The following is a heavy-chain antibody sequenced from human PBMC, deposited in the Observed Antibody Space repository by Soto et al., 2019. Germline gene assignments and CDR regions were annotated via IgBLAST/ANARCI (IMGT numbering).Heavy chain of an antibody. CDR3: ASSVADRYSSSWAIDY. D-gene: IGHD6-13*01. J-gene: IGHJ4*02. CDR1: GFTVSSNY. Sequence: GGSLRLSCAASGFTVSSNYMSWVRQAPGKGLEWVSVIYSGGSTYYADSVKGRFTISRDNSKNTLYLQMNSLRAEDTAVYYCASSVADRYSSSWAIDYWGQGTLVTVSS. V-gene: IGHV3-66*01. CDR2: IYSGGST.